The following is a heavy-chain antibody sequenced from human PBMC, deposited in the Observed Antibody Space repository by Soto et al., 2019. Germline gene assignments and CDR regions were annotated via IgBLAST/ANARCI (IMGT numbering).Heavy chain of an antibody. D-gene: IGHD3-3*01. J-gene: IGHJ6*02. CDR3: ARDQRGVVMSYYYYGMDV. V-gene: IGHV3-33*01. Sequence: QVQLVESGGGVVQPGRSLRLSCAASGFTFSSYGMHWVRQAPGKGLEWVAVIWYDGSNKYYADSVKGRFTISRDNSKNTLYLQMNSLRAEDTAVYYCARDQRGVVMSYYYYGMDVWGQGTTVTVSS. CDR1: GFTFSSYG. CDR2: IWYDGSNK.